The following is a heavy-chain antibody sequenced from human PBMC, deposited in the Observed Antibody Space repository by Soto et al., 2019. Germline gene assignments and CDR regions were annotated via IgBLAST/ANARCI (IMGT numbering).Heavy chain of an antibody. CDR3: ARDRRFLEKYYYYGMDV. J-gene: IGHJ6*02. D-gene: IGHD3-3*01. CDR1: GFTVSSNY. CDR2: IYSGGST. V-gene: IGHV3-53*01. Sequence: GGSLRLSCAASGFTVSSNYMSWVRQAPGKGLEWVSVIYSGGSTYYADSVKGRFTISRDNSKNTLYLQMNSLRAEDTAVYYCARDRRFLEKYYYYGMDVWGQWTTLSVSS.